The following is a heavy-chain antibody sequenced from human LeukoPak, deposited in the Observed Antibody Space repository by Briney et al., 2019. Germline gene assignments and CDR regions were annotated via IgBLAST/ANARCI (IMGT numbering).Heavy chain of an antibody. CDR1: GYSISSGYY. CDR3: ARDMVRGVISVVAFGI. D-gene: IGHD3-10*01. V-gene: IGHV4-38-2*02. J-gene: IGHJ3*02. CDR2: IYHSGST. Sequence: SETLSLTCTVSGYSISSGYYWGWIRQPPGKGLEWIGRIYHSGSTYYNPSLKSRVTISVDTSKNQFSLKLSSVTAADTAVYYCARDMVRGVISVVAFGIWGQGTMVTVSS.